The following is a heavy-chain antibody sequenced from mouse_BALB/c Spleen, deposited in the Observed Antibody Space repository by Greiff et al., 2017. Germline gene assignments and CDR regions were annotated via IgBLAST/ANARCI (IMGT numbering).Heavy chain of an antibody. V-gene: IGHV14-4*02. D-gene: IGHD2-14*01. CDR2: IDPEYGDT. Sequence: EVQLQESGAALVRSGASVKLSCTASGFNIIDYYMHWVKQRPEQGLEWIGWIDPEYGDTEYAPKFQGKATMTADTSSNTAYLQLSSLTSEDTAVYYCNVAYYRYAMDDWGKGTSVTVSS. CDR3: NVAYYRYAMDD. CDR1: GFNIIDYY. J-gene: IGHJ4*01.